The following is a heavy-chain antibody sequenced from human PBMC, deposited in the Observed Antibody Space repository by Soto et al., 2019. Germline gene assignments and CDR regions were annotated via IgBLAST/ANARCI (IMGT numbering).Heavy chain of an antibody. V-gene: IGHV3-23*01. D-gene: IGHD3-3*01. CDR2: ISGSGGST. Sequence: GGSLRLSCAASGFTFSSYAMSWVRQAPGKGLEWVSAISGSGGSTYYADSVKGRFTISRDNSKNTLYLQMNSLRAEDTAVYYCAKIHQYYDFWSGSPYFDYWGQGALVTVSS. CDR1: GFTFSSYA. CDR3: AKIHQYYDFWSGSPYFDY. J-gene: IGHJ4*02.